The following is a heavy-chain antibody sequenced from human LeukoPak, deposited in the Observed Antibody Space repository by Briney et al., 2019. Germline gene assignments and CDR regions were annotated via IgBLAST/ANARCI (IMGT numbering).Heavy chain of an antibody. D-gene: IGHD2-15*01. CDR2: ISGSGGST. Sequence: GGSLRLSCAASGFTFSIYAMSWVRQAPGKGLEWVSAISGSGGSTYYADSVKGRFTISRDNSKNTLYLQMNSLRAEDTAVYYCAKDDRSGGSCYSGENWGQGTLVTVSS. J-gene: IGHJ4*02. V-gene: IGHV3-23*01. CDR1: GFTFSIYA. CDR3: AKDDRSGGSCYSGEN.